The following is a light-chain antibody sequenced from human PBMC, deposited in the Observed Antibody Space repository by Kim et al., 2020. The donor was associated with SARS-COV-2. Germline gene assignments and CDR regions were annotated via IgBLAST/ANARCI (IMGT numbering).Light chain of an antibody. V-gene: IGKV1-5*03. CDR2: KAL. CDR3: QHYSAYPWT. CDR1: QSISTW. J-gene: IGKJ1*01. Sequence: AVVGDRVTITCRASQSISTWVAWYQQKPGKAPNLLIYKALILESGVPSRFSGSASGTDFTLTITSLQPDDFGTYYCQHYSAYPWTFGQGTKVDIK.